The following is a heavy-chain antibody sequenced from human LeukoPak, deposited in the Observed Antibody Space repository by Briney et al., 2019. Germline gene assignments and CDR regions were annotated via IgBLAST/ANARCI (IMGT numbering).Heavy chain of an antibody. CDR1: VGTFSSYA. V-gene: IGHV1-69*05. CDR2: IIPIFGTA. D-gene: IGHD1-26*01. J-gene: IGHJ3*02. CDR3: ARDRGSYDGDVFDI. Sequence: GASVTVSCKASVGTFSSYAISWVRQAPGQGLEWVGRIIPIFGTANYAQKFQGRVTNTTDESTSAAYMELSSLRSEDTAVYYCARDRGSYDGDVFDIWGQGTMVTVSS.